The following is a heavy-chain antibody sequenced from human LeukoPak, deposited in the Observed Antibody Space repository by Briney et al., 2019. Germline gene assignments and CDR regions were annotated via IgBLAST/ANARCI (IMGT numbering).Heavy chain of an antibody. Sequence: PSETLSLTCTVSGGSISSGSYYWSWIRQPAGKGLEWIGRIYTSGSTNYNPSLKSRVTISVDTSKNQFSLKLSSVTAADTAVYYCARATTGWVAANLWGQGTLVTVSS. CDR3: ARATTGWVAANL. J-gene: IGHJ4*02. CDR1: GGSISSGSYY. D-gene: IGHD6-25*01. V-gene: IGHV4-61*02. CDR2: IYTSGST.